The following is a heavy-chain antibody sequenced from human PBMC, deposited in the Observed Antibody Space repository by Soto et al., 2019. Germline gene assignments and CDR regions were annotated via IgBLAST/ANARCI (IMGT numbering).Heavy chain of an antibody. Sequence: ASVQVSCKASGGTFSSYAISWVRQAPGQGLEWMGGIIPIFGTANYAQKFQGRVTITADESTSTAYMELSSLRSEDTAVYYCAVGRLGELSSNWAFEIWGKGTMVTVSS. CDR3: AVGRLGELSSNWAFEI. CDR2: IIPIFGTA. V-gene: IGHV1-69*13. J-gene: IGHJ3*02. D-gene: IGHD3-16*02. CDR1: GGTFSSYA.